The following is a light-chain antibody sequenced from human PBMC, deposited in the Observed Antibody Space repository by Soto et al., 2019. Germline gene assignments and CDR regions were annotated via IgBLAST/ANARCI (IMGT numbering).Light chain of an antibody. CDR2: DTS. J-gene: IGKJ5*01. Sequence: LVLGQSPVTLSLSPGDRATLSCRASQSVSTYLAWYRQTPGQAPRLLIYDTSNRATGVPPRFSGSRPGTDFTLTISSVEPEDFAVFYCHQRNTFGQGTRLEIK. V-gene: IGKV3-11*01. CDR3: HQRNT. CDR1: QSVSTY.